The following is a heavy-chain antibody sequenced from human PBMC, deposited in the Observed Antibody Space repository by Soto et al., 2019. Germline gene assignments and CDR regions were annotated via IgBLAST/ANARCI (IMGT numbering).Heavy chain of an antibody. D-gene: IGHD3-10*01. V-gene: IGHV3-30-3*01. J-gene: IGHJ4*02. CDR2: ISYDGSNK. CDR3: ARELADKYGSGTNDY. Sequence: QPGGSLRLSCAASGFTFSSYAMHWVRQAPGKGLEWVAVISYDGSNKYYADSVKGRFTISRDNSKNTLYLQMNSLRAEDTAVYYCARELADKYGSGTNDYWGQGTLVTVSS. CDR1: GFTFSSYA.